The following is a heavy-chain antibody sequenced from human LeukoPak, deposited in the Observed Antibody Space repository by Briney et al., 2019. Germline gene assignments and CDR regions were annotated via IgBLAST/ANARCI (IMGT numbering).Heavy chain of an antibody. V-gene: IGHV4-39*07. Sequence: PSETLSLTCTVSGGSISSSSYYWDWIRQPPGKGLEWIGEINHSGSTNYNPSLKSRVTISVDTSKNQFSLKLSSVTAADTAVYYCARVWYSSSWPDYYYYYGMDVWGQGTTVTVSS. J-gene: IGHJ6*02. CDR1: GGSISSSSYY. CDR2: INHSGST. CDR3: ARVWYSSSWPDYYYYYGMDV. D-gene: IGHD6-13*01.